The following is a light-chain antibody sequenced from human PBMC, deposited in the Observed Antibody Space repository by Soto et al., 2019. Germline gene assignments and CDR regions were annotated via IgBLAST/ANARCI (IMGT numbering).Light chain of an antibody. J-gene: IGLJ1*01. Sequence: QSALTQPASMSGSPGQSITISCTGTSSDIGGYTYVSWYQQYPGKAPKLMIYGVNNRPSGVSNRFSGSKSGNTASLTISRLQDEDEADYYCTSYTSSSTLVFGTGTKVTVL. V-gene: IGLV2-14*03. CDR2: GVN. CDR3: TSYTSSSTLV. CDR1: SSDIGGYTY.